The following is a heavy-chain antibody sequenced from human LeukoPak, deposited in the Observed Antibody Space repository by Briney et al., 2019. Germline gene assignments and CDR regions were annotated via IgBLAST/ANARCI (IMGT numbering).Heavy chain of an antibody. V-gene: IGHV4-59*12. D-gene: IGHD6-13*01. CDR3: ARDAPDSSSWQPGLILYYMDV. J-gene: IGHJ6*03. Sequence: PSETLSLTCAVSSGSISGYYWSWSRQPPGRGVEWIGNLFHTRGAWYKSSLKSRVTTSVDTSKNEFSLKLSSVTAADTAVYYCARDAPDSSSWQPGLILYYMDVWGKGTTVTVSS. CDR1: SGSISGYY. CDR2: LFHTRGA.